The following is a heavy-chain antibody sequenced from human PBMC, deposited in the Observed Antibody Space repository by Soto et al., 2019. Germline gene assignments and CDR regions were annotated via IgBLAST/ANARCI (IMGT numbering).Heavy chain of an antibody. J-gene: IGHJ4*02. Sequence: GGSLRLSCEGSDFILSNYGMSWVRQAPVKGREWVAGSSVGGTITNCTDFVKGRFTISKDNSRRMVYLQMDSLRADDTAVYFCAKGGRSWYGFDSWGQGILVTVSS. CDR3: AKGGRSWYGFDS. V-gene: IGHV3-23*01. D-gene: IGHD6-13*01. CDR2: SSVGGTIT. CDR1: DFILSNYG.